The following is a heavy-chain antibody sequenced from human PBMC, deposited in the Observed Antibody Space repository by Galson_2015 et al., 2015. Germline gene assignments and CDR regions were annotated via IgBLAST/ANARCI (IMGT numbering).Heavy chain of an antibody. CDR3: ARASGYDFWSGYYFDYYYMDV. CDR2: INPSGGST. D-gene: IGHD3-3*01. Sequence: SVKVSCKASGYTFTSYYMHWVRQAPGQGLEWMGIINPSGGSTSYAQKFQGRVTMTRDTSTSTVYMELSSLRSEDTAVYYCARASGYDFWSGYYFDYYYMDVWGQGTTVTVSS. J-gene: IGHJ6*03. V-gene: IGHV1-46*01. CDR1: GYTFTSYY.